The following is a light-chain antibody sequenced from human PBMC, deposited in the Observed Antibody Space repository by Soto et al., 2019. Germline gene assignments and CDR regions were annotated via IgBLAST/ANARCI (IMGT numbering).Light chain of an antibody. J-gene: IGKJ2*01. CDR1: QSISSW. CDR2: KTS. CDR3: QQYNSYPYT. V-gene: IGKV1-5*03. Sequence: DIQMTQSPSTLSASVGDRVTITCRASQSISSWLAWYQQKPGKAPKLLIYKTSTLESGVPSRFSGSGSGTEFTLTISSLQPDDFATYYCQQYNSYPYTFGQGTKLEIK.